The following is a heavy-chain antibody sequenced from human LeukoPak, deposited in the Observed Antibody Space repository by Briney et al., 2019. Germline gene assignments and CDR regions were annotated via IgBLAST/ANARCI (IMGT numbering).Heavy chain of an antibody. CDR3: AKDLNYYGRGYFDY. Sequence: GGSLRLSCAASGFTFSDYYMTWIRQAPGKGLEWVSIIYSAGSIDYADSVKGRFTISRDNSKNTVYLQMNNVTGADTAVYYCAKDLNYYGRGYFDYWGQGTLVTVSS. V-gene: IGHV3-66*01. D-gene: IGHD3-10*01. CDR1: GFTFSDYY. J-gene: IGHJ4*02. CDR2: IYSAGSI.